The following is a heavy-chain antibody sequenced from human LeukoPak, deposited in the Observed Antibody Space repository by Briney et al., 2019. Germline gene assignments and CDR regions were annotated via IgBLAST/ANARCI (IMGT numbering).Heavy chain of an antibody. Sequence: SETLSLTCTVSGGSISSYYWSWIRQPPGKGLEWIGNIYYSESTNYNPSLKSRVTISVDTSKNQFSLKLSPVTAADTAVYYCARAKPVMGVIDYWGQGTLVTVSS. CDR1: GGSISSYY. V-gene: IGHV4-59*01. D-gene: IGHD3-16*01. CDR2: IYYSEST. CDR3: ARAKPVMGVIDY. J-gene: IGHJ4*02.